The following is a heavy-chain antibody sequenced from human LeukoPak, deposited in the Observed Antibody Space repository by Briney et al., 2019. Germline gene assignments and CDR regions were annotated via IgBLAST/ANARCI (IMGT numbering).Heavy chain of an antibody. CDR1: GGSISSGGYY. D-gene: IGHD3-10*01. CDR3: ARDPVDMVRGVKNAFDI. J-gene: IGHJ3*02. CDR2: IYYSGST. Sequence: SQTLSLTCTVSGGSISSGGYYWSWIRQHPGKGLEWIGYIYYSGSTYYNPSLKSRVTISVDTSKNQFSLKLSSVTAADTAVYYCARDPVDMVRGVKNAFDIWGQGTMVTVSS. V-gene: IGHV4-31*03.